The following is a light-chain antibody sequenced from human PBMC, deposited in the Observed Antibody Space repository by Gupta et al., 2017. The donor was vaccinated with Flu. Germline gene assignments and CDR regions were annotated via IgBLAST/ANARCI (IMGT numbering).Light chain of an antibody. CDR2: EVS. CDR1: SSDVGRYNY. CDR3: SSFTSSLTWV. Sequence: VPLRPSITISCTGTSSDVGRYNYVSWFQQYPGKAPKLMIYEVSNWPSGVSNRFSGSKSGNTASLTISGLQAEDEADYYCSSFTSSLTWVFGGGTKLTVL. V-gene: IGLV2-14*01. J-gene: IGLJ3*02.